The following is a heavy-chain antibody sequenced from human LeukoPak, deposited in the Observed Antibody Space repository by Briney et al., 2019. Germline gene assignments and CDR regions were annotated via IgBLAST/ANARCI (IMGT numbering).Heavy chain of an antibody. CDR1: GGSFSGYY. J-gene: IGHJ4*02. CDR2: INHSGST. V-gene: IGHV4-34*01. CDR3: ARGRSWGAGAGTVVDY. D-gene: IGHD6-13*01. Sequence: SETLSLTCAVYGGSFSGYYWSWIRQPPGKGLEWILEINHSGSTNYNPSLKSRVTIYVDTSKNQFSLKLSSVTAADTAVYYCARGRSWGAGAGTVVDYWGQGTLVTVSS.